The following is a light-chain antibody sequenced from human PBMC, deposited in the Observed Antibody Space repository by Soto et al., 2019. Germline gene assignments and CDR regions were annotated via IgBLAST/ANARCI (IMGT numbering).Light chain of an antibody. CDR2: QDT. Sequence: SYELTQPPSVSVSPGQTASITCSGDKLGDKYACWYQQKPGQSPVLVIYQDTKRPSGIPERFSGSNSGNTATLTISGTQAIDEADYYCQAWDSSIVLFGGGTQLTVL. CDR3: QAWDSSIVL. J-gene: IGLJ2*01. CDR1: KLGDKY. V-gene: IGLV3-1*01.